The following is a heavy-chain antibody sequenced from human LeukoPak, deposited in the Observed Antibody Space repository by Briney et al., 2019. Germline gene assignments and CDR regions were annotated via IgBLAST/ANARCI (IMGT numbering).Heavy chain of an antibody. J-gene: IGHJ4*02. CDR1: GGTFSSYA. CDR2: IIPIFGTA. D-gene: IGHD2-2*01. V-gene: IGHV1-69*05. Sequence: GASVKVSCKASGGTFSSYAIIWVRQAPGQGLEWMGGIIPIFGTANYAQKFQGRVTITTDESTSTAYMELSSLRSEDTAVYYCARVRSGYCSSTSCYFDYWGQGTLVTVSS. CDR3: ARVRSGYCSSTSCYFDY.